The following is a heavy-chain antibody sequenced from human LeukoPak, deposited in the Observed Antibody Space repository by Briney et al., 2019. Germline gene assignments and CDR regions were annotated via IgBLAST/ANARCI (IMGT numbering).Heavy chain of an antibody. CDR3: ARGIAAAGVRGWFDP. D-gene: IGHD6-13*01. Sequence: SETLSLTCTVSGGSISSYYWSWIRQPPGKGLEWIGYIYYSGSTNYNPSLKSRVTISVDTSKNQFSLKLSSVTAADTAVYYCARGIAAAGVRGWFDPWGQGTLVTVSS. J-gene: IGHJ5*02. CDR1: GGSISSYY. CDR2: IYYSGST. V-gene: IGHV4-59*01.